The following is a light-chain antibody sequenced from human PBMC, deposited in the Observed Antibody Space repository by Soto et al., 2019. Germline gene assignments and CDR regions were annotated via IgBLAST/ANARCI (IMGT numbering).Light chain of an antibody. CDR1: QNISSW. CDR2: DAS. V-gene: IGKV1-5*01. Sequence: DIQMTQSPSTLSASVGDGVTITCRASQNISSWLAWSQQRPGQAPKFLIYDASNLETGVSSRFSGSGSRTEFTLTIRSLHPDDFAPYYLQQYDCSSPTFRQGTKLEIK. CDR3: QQYDCSSPT. J-gene: IGKJ2*01.